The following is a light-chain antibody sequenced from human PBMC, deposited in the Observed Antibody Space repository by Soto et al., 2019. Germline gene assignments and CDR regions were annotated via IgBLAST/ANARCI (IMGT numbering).Light chain of an antibody. CDR2: GAS. CDR1: QSVSRNY. J-gene: IGKJ4*01. Sequence: EVVLTQSPGTLSLSPGERATLSCRASQSVSRNYLAWYQQKPGQPPRLLIYGASSRATGIPDRFSGSGSGTDLTLTISRLEPEDFAVYYCQQYGSSPPVTFGGGTKVEIK. V-gene: IGKV3-20*01. CDR3: QQYGSSPPVT.